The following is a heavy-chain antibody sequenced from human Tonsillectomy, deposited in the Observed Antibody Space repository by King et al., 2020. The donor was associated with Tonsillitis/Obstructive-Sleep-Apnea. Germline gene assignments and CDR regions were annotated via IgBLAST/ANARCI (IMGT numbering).Heavy chain of an antibody. CDR1: GGSISSYY. CDR3: ARDWYYYGSGNNWFDP. V-gene: IGHV4-59*01. D-gene: IGHD3-10*01. J-gene: IGHJ5*02. Sequence: QLQESGPGLVKPSETLSLTCTVSGGSISSYYWSWIRQPPGKGLEWIGYIYNSGSTNYNPSLKSRVTISVDTSKSQFSLKLSSVTAADTAVYYCARDWYYYGSGNNWFDPWGQGTLVTVSS. CDR2: IYNSGST.